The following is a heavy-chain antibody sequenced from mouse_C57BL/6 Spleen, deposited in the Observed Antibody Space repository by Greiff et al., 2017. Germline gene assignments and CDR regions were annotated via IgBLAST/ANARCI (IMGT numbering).Heavy chain of an antibody. V-gene: IGHV1-82*01. CDR1: GYAFSSSW. D-gene: IGHD2-4*01. Sequence: VQLQQSGPELVKPGASVKISCKASGYAFSSSWMNWVKQRPGKGLEWIGRIYPGDGDTNYNGKFKGKATLTADKSSSTAYMQLSSLTSEDSAVYFCARGGLWFAYWGQGTLVTVSA. J-gene: IGHJ3*01. CDR2: IYPGDGDT. CDR3: ARGGLWFAY.